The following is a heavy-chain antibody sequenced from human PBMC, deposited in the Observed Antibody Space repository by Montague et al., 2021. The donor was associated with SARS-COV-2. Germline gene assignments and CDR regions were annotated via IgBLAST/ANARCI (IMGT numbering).Heavy chain of an antibody. J-gene: IGHJ4*02. D-gene: IGHD2-15*01. CDR2: IYDSEST. CDR1: GPSISSSY. Sequence: SETLSLTCTVSGPSISSSYWSWIRQAPGKGLEWIGYIYDSESTNYNPSLQSRVTISVDTSKNQFSLKLSSLTTADTAVYYCARDGNRWSALRYWGQGTLVTVSS. CDR3: ARDGNRWSALRY. V-gene: IGHV4-59*01.